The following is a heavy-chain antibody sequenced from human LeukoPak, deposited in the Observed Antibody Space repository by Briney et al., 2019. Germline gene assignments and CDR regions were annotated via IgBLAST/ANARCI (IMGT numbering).Heavy chain of an antibody. CDR3: ASTRSWHRYGYGY. V-gene: IGHV3-23*01. CDR2: ISAAGTGT. CDR1: GFTFSSYA. D-gene: IGHD5-18*01. J-gene: IGHJ4*02. Sequence: GESLRLSCAASGFTFSSYAMSWVRQAPGKGLEWVSAISAAGTGTFYANSVKGRFTISRDNSKNTLHLQMNSLRAEDTAVYYCASTRSWHRYGYGYWGQGTLVTVSS.